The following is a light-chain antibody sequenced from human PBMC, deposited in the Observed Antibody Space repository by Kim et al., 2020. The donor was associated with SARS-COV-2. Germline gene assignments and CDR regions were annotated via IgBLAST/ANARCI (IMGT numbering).Light chain of an antibody. V-gene: IGLV2-11*01. CDR2: DVN. J-gene: IGLJ1*01. Sequence: QSALTQPRSVSGSPGQSVTISCTGSSSDVGNSDFVSWFQQFPGTAPRLIIYDVNKRPSGVPDRFSGTKNRNTASLTVSGLQAEDEADYYCCSYAGGPYVFGTGTKVTVL. CDR3: CSYAGGPYV. CDR1: SSDVGNSDF.